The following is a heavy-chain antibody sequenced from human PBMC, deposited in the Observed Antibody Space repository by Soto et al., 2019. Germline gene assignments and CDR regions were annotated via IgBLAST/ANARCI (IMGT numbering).Heavy chain of an antibody. CDR2: INHSGST. V-gene: IGHV4-34*01. CDR3: ARGGRITMVRGKFDP. Sequence: QVQLQQWGAGLLKPSETLSLTCAVYGGSFSGYYWSWIRQPPGKGLEWIGEINHSGSTNYNPSLTSRVTISVDTSKNQFSLKLSSVTAADTAMYYCARGGRITMVRGKFDPWGQGTLVTVSS. D-gene: IGHD3-10*01. J-gene: IGHJ5*02. CDR1: GGSFSGYY.